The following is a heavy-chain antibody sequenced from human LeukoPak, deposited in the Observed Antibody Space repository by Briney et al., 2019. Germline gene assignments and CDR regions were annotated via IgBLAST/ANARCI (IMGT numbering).Heavy chain of an antibody. CDR3: AKDSSSSPFDY. V-gene: IGHV3-23*01. Sequence: GGSLRLSCAASGFTFSSYGMTWVRQAPGKGLEWVSGISGSGGSTYYADSVKGRFTISRDNSKNTLYLQMNSLRVEDTAVYYCAKDSSSSPFDYWGQGTLVTVSS. CDR2: ISGSGGST. CDR1: GFTFSSYG. D-gene: IGHD6-6*01. J-gene: IGHJ4*02.